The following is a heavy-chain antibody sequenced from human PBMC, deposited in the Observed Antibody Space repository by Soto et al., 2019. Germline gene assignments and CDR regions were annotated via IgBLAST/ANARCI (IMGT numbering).Heavy chain of an antibody. J-gene: IGHJ4*02. D-gene: IGHD5-18*01. V-gene: IGHV1-18*01. CDR1: GYTFTSYG. Sequence: ASVKVSCKASGYTFTSYGISWVRQAPGQGLEWMGWISAYNGNTNYAQKLQGRVTMTTDTSTSTAYMELRSLRSDDAAVYYCGRVDTAMATFNYWGQETLFTVPS. CDR3: GRVDTAMATFNY. CDR2: ISAYNGNT.